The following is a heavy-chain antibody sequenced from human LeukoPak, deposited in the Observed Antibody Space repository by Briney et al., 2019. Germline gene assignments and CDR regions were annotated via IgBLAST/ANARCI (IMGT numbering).Heavy chain of an antibody. Sequence: PSETLSRTCTVSGGSINNYYWSWIRQPPGKGLEWIGYIYYRGSTNYNPSLKSRVTFSVDTSKNQFSLKLNSVTAADTAVYYCARGGDYGDLRYFDYWGQGTLVTVSS. V-gene: IGHV4-59*01. D-gene: IGHD4-17*01. CDR1: GGSINNYY. CDR3: ARGGDYGDLRYFDY. J-gene: IGHJ4*02. CDR2: IYYRGST.